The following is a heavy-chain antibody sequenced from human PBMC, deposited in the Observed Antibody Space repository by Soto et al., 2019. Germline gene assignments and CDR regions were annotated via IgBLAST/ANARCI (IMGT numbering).Heavy chain of an antibody. J-gene: IGHJ4*02. CDR3: AKEDGGGGSN. Sequence: EVQLLESGGGLVQPGGSLRLSCAASGFPFSYYAMTWVRQPPGKGLEWVSAISGRGGSTYSADSVKGRCTVSRDNSKNTLNLQMSSLRAEDTAVYYGAKEDGGGGSNWGQGTLVTGSS. V-gene: IGHV3-23*01. D-gene: IGHD2-15*01. CDR1: GFPFSYYA. CDR2: ISGRGGST.